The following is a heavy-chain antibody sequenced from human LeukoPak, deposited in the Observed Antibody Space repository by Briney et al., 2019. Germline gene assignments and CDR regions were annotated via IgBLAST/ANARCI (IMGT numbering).Heavy chain of an antibody. V-gene: IGHV3-23*01. CDR2: ISGGGGST. CDR3: AKHFRPPTFDY. CDR1: GFTFSSYA. Sequence: GGSLRLSWAASGFTFSSYAMSWVRQAPGKGLEWVSAISGGGGSTYYADSVKWRFTISRHNSKNTLYLQMNSLRAEDTAVYYCAKHFRPPTFDYWGQGTLVTVSS. D-gene: IGHD3-3*02. J-gene: IGHJ4*02.